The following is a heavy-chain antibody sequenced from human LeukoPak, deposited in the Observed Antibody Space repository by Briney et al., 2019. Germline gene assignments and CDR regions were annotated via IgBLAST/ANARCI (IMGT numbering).Heavy chain of an antibody. J-gene: IGHJ4*02. Sequence: RGSLRLSCTASGFTISTYWMSWVRQAPGKGLEWVAVIWYDGSNKYYADSVKGRFTISRDNSKNTLYLQMNSLRAEDTAVYYCAKGPYYYDSSGYYWFDYWGQGTLVTVSS. V-gene: IGHV3-33*06. D-gene: IGHD3-22*01. CDR2: IWYDGSNK. CDR3: AKGPYYYDSSGYYWFDY. CDR1: GFTISTYW.